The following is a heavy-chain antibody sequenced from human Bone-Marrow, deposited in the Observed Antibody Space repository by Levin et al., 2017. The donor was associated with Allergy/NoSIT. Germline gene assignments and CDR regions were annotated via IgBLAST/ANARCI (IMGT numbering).Heavy chain of an antibody. D-gene: IGHD1-1*01. V-gene: IGHV4-39*01. CDR1: GGSIISGTNS. CDR3: VRQPTGYPNWFDP. J-gene: IGHJ5*02. Sequence: SETLSLTCPVSGGSIISGTNSWGWVRQTPGTRLEWIGAFHYSGNTYYNPSFMSRVTVSVDASRNQVSLTMNSVIAADTAIYYCVRQPTGYPNWFDPWGRGTLVTVSS. CDR2: FHYSGNT.